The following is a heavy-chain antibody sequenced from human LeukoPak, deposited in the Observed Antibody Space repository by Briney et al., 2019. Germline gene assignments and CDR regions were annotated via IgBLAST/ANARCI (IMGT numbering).Heavy chain of an antibody. CDR1: GYTFTSYD. CDR3: ARTRKGGSGYYIPPDY. J-gene: IGHJ4*02. CDR2: MNPNSGNT. D-gene: IGHD3-3*01. Sequence: ASVKVSCKASGYTFTSYDINWVRQATGQGLEWMGWMNPNSGNTGYTQKFQGRVTMTRNTSVSTAYMELSSLGSEDTAMYYCARTRKGGSGYYIPPDYWGQGTLVTVSS. V-gene: IGHV1-8*01.